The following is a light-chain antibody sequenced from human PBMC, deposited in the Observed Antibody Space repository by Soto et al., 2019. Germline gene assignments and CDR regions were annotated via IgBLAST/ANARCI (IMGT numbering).Light chain of an antibody. CDR2: AAS. CDR3: QQYYSYPYT. V-gene: IGKV1-8*01. J-gene: IGKJ2*01. CDR1: QGISSY. Sequence: AIRMTQSPSSFSASTGDRVTITCRASQGISSYLAWYQQKPGKAPKLLIYAASTLQSGVPSRFRGSGSGTDFTRTISCLQSEDFATYYCQQYYSYPYTFGQGTKLEIK.